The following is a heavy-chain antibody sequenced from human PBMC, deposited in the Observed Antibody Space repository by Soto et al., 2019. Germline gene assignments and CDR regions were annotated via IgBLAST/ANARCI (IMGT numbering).Heavy chain of an antibody. Sequence: KTSETLSLTCTVSGGSIISYYWSWIRQPPGKGLEWIGYIYYSGSTNYNPSLKSRVTISVDTSKNQFSLKLSSVTAADTAVYYCARDYYDSSGYIHYYYGMDVWGQGTTVTVSS. V-gene: IGHV4-59*01. CDR3: ARDYYDSSGYIHYYYGMDV. J-gene: IGHJ6*02. CDR1: GGSIISYY. D-gene: IGHD3-22*01. CDR2: IYYSGST.